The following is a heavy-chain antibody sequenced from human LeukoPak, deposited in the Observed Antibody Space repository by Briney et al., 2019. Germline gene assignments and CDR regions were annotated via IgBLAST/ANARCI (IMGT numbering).Heavy chain of an antibody. J-gene: IGHJ3*02. Sequence: ASVKVSCKASGGTFSSYAISWVRQAPGQGLEWMGGIIPIFGTANYAQKFQGRVTITTDESTSTAYMELSGLRSEDTAVYYCARSATYYDFWSGYRGAFDIWGQGTMVTVSS. V-gene: IGHV1-69*05. CDR2: IIPIFGTA. CDR1: GGTFSSYA. D-gene: IGHD3-3*01. CDR3: ARSATYYDFWSGYRGAFDI.